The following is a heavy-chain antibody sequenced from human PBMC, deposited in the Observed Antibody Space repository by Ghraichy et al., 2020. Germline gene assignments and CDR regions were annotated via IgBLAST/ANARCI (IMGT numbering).Heavy chain of an antibody. CDR2: IKQDGSEK. CDR3: ARVELRVVVPAAITMVPNWFDP. J-gene: IGHJ5*02. V-gene: IGHV3-7*01. Sequence: GGSLRLSCAASGFTFSSYWMSWVRQAPGKGLEWVANIKQDGSEKYYVDSVKGRFTISRDNAKNSLYLQMNSLRAEDTAVYYCARVELRVVVPAAITMVPNWFDPWGQGTLVTVSS. CDR1: GFTFSSYW. D-gene: IGHD2-2*02.